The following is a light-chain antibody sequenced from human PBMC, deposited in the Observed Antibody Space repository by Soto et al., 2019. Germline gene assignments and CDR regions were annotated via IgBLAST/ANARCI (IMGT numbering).Light chain of an antibody. CDR2: GNS. J-gene: IGLJ2*01. CDR1: SSNIGAGYD. CDR3: QSYDRGVV. Sequence: QSVLTQPPSVSGAPGQRVTISCTGSSSNIGAGYDVHWYQQLPGTAPKLLIYGNSNRPSGVPDRFSGSKSGTSASLAITGLQAEDEADYYCQSYDRGVVFGGGTKLTVL. V-gene: IGLV1-40*01.